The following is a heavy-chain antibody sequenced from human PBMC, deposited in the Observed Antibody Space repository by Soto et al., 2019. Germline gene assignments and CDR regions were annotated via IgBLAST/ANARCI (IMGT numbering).Heavy chain of an antibody. D-gene: IGHD6-13*01. CDR2: INHSGST. J-gene: IGHJ6*02. CDR1: GGSFSGYY. Sequence: SETLSLTCAVYGGSFSGYYWSWIRQPPGKGLEWIGEINHSGSTNYNPSLKSRVTISVDTSKNQFSLKLSSVIAADTAVYYCASRRIAAAGTSYGMDVWGQGTTVTVSS. V-gene: IGHV4-34*01. CDR3: ASRRIAAAGTSYGMDV.